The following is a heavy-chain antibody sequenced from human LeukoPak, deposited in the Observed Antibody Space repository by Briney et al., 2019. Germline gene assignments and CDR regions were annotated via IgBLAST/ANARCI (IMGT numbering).Heavy chain of an antibody. J-gene: IGHJ4*02. Sequence: GGSLRLSCAASGFTFCSYWISWVRQAPGKGVEWVANIKQDGSEKYYVDSVKGRFTISRDNAKNSLYLQMNSMRAEDTAVYYCARDYRRDFWSGYYFDYWGQGNLVTVSS. D-gene: IGHD3-3*01. CDR1: GFTFCSYW. V-gene: IGHV3-7*01. CDR2: IKQDGSEK. CDR3: ARDYRRDFWSGYYFDY.